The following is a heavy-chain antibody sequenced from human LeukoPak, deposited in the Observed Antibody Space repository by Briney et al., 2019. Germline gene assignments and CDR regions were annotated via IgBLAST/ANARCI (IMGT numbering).Heavy chain of an antibody. CDR1: GGSISSYY. Sequence: SETLPLTCTVSGGSISSYYWSWIRQPAGKGLEWIGRIYTSGSTNYNPSLKSRVTMSVDTSKNQFSLKLSSVTAADTAVYYCARDGSSWTPNNYFDYWGQGTLVTVSS. V-gene: IGHV4-4*07. J-gene: IGHJ4*02. D-gene: IGHD6-13*01. CDR3: ARDGSSWTPNNYFDY. CDR2: IYTSGST.